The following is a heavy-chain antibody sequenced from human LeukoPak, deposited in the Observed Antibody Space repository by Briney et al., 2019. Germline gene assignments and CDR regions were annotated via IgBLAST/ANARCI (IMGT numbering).Heavy chain of an antibody. J-gene: IGHJ4*02. D-gene: IGHD6-6*01. V-gene: IGHV3-23*01. CDR2: ISAGGYYPYYADT. CDR1: GFTFNNYV. Sequence: PGGSLRLSCAASGFTFNNYVMSWVRQAPGKGLEWVSVISAGGYYPYYADTNYADSVKGRFTISRDNSKNTLYLQMHSLRAEDTAIYYCARVGPWIEARLYFDYWGQGTLVTVSS. CDR3: ARVGPWIEARLYFDY.